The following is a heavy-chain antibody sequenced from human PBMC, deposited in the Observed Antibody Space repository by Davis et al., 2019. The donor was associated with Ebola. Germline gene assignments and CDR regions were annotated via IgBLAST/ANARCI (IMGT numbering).Heavy chain of an antibody. CDR3: ASQATDGTLAFQH. CDR2: IHPGASDI. Sequence: GESLKISCKGSGYSFSNFWIGWVRQMPGQGLEWMGIIHPGASDIRYSPSFQGRVTFSADKSTTTAYLQWSSLKASDTAMYYCASQATDGTLAFQHWGQGTLVIVSS. CDR1: GYSFSNFW. V-gene: IGHV5-51*01. D-gene: IGHD1/OR15-1a*01. J-gene: IGHJ1*01.